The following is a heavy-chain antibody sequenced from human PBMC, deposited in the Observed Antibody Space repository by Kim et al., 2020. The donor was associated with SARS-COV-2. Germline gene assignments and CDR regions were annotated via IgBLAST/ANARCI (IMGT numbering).Heavy chain of an antibody. V-gene: IGHV1-69*13. D-gene: IGHD6-6*01. CDR1: GGTFSSYA. J-gene: IGHJ4*02. Sequence: SVKVSCKASGGTFSSYAISWVRQAPGQGLEWMGGTIPIFGTANYAQKFQGRVTITADESTSTAYMELSSLRSEDTAVYYCATRTLEYSSSSRNFDYWGQGTLVTVSS. CDR3: ATRTLEYSSSSRNFDY. CDR2: TIPIFGTA.